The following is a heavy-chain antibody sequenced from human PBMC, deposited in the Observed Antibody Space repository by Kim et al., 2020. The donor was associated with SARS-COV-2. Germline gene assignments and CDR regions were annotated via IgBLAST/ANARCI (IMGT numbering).Heavy chain of an antibody. CDR3: AKRYGSNWGWFDS. Sequence: GGSLRLSCAASGFTFSNYAMSWVRQAPGKGLEWVSSITDTGDYTNYADSVKGRFAISRDNSKNTLYLEMNNLRAEDTAIYYCAKRYGSNWGWFDSWGQGTLVTVPS. J-gene: IGHJ5*01. V-gene: IGHV3-23*01. D-gene: IGHD1-26*01. CDR1: GFTFSNYA. CDR2: ITDTGDYT.